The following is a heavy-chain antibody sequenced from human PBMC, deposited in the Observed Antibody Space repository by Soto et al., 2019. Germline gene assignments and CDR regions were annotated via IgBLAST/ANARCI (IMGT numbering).Heavy chain of an antibody. CDR3: ARSTFGGAFDY. J-gene: IGHJ4*02. V-gene: IGHV4-61*01. CDR2: IYYSGST. Sequence: PSETLSLTCTVSGGSVSSGSYYWSWIRQPPGKGLEWIGYIYYSGSTNYNPSLKSRVTISVDTSKNQFSLKLSSVTAADTAVYYCARSTFGGAFDYWGQGTLVTVS. CDR1: GGSVSSGSYY. D-gene: IGHD3-10*01.